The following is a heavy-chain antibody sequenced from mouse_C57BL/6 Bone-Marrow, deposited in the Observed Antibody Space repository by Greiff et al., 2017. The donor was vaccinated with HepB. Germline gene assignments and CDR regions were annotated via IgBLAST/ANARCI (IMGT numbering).Heavy chain of an antibody. CDR3: ANWDGLWYFDY. CDR1: GYTFTSYG. D-gene: IGHD4-1*01. Sequence: QVQLKQSGAELARPGASVKLSCKASGYTFTSYGISWVKQRTGQGLEWIGEIYPRSGNTYYNEKFKGKATLTADKSSSTAYMELRSLTSEDSAVYFCANWDGLWYFDYWGQGTTLTVSS. J-gene: IGHJ2*01. CDR2: IYPRSGNT. V-gene: IGHV1-81*01.